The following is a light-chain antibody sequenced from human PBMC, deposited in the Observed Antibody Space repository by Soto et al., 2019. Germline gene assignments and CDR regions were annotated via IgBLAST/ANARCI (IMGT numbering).Light chain of an antibody. CDR2: GAS. J-gene: IGKJ1*01. Sequence: EIVMTQSPATLSVSPGERAALSCRASQSVSSNLAWYQQKPGQAPRLLIYGASTRATGIAARFGGSGSGTEFTLTISSLQSEDFAVYYCQQYSNWPPWTFGQGTKVEIK. CDR1: QSVSSN. CDR3: QQYSNWPPWT. V-gene: IGKV3-15*01.